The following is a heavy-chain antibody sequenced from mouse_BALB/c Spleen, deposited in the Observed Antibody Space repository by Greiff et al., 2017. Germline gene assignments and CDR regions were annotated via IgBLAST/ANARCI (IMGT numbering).Heavy chain of an antibody. CDR3: TRGIITTVVANAMDY. J-gene: IGHJ4*01. CDR1: GYTFTSYW. CDR2: IYPGNSDT. V-gene: IGHV1-5*01. D-gene: IGHD1-1*01. Sequence: EVQLVESGTVLARPGASVKMSCKASGYTFTSYWMHWVKQRPGQGLEWIGAIYPGNSDTSYNQKFKGKAKLTAVTSTSTAYMELSSLTNEDSAVYYCTRGIITTVVANAMDYWGQGTSVTVSS.